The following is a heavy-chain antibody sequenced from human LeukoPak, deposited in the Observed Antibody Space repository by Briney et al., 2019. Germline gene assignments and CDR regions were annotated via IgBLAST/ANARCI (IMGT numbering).Heavy chain of an antibody. Sequence: GASVKVSCKASGYTFTGYYMHWVRQAPGQGLEWMGWINPNSGGTNYAQKFQGRVTMTRDTSISTAYMELSRLRSEDTAVYYCARGADGSGHYYYYYYMDVWGKGTTVTISS. CDR3: ARGADGSGHYYYYYYMDV. D-gene: IGHD3-22*01. CDR2: INPNSGGT. V-gene: IGHV1-2*02. J-gene: IGHJ6*03. CDR1: GYTFTGYY.